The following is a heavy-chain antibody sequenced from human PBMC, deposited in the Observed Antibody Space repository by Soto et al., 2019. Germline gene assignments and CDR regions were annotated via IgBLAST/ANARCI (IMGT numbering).Heavy chain of an antibody. CDR2: INHSGST. J-gene: IGHJ1*01. Sequence: QVQLQQWGAGLLKPSETLSLTCAVYGGSFSGYYWSWIRQPPGKGLEWIGEINHSGSTNYNPSLKSRVTISVDTSTNQFSLKLSSVTAADTAVYYCARGIGLRTGGFGFQHWGQGTLVTVSS. CDR3: ARGIGLRTGGFGFQH. CDR1: GGSFSGYY. D-gene: IGHD3-10*01. V-gene: IGHV4-34*01.